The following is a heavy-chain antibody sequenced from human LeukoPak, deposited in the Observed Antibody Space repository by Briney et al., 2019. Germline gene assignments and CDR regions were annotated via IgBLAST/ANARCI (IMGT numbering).Heavy chain of an antibody. Sequence: GGSLRLSCAASGFTFTSYGMHWVRQAPGKGLEWVAVIRYDGGSTYYADSVKGRFTISRDNSKNTLYLQMKSLRAEDTAVYYCERDRARCGDYNSLFDIWREGTMDSV. CDR1: GFTFTSYG. J-gene: IGHJ3*02. CDR2: IRYDGGST. CDR3: ERDRARCGDYNSLFDI. V-gene: IGHV3-33*01. D-gene: IGHD4-17*01.